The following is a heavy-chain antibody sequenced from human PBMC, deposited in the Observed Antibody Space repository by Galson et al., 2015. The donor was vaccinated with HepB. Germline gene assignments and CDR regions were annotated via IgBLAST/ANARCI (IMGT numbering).Heavy chain of an antibody. J-gene: IGHJ4*02. CDR1: GYTFIPYG. V-gene: IGHV1-18*01. CDR3: ARVSCSGVACYSLEY. D-gene: IGHD2-15*01. CDR2: ISADYGNT. Sequence: SVKVSCKASGYTFIPYGITWVRQAPGHGLEWMGWISADYGNTKYAQKFQGRVTMTADTSTSTAYLELRSLRSDDTALYYCARVSCSGVACYSLEYWCQGTLVTVSS.